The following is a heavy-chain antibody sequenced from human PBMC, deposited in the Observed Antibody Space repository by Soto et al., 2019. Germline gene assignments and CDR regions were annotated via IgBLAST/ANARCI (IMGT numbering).Heavy chain of an antibody. Sequence: PSETLSLTCTVSGGSISSYYWSWIRQPPGKGLEWIGYIYYSGSTNYNPSLKSRVTISVDTSKNQFSLYLQMNSLRAEDTAVYYCARPTYYYDSSGPPAYWGQGTLVTVSS. V-gene: IGHV4-59*12. J-gene: IGHJ4*02. D-gene: IGHD3-22*01. CDR1: GGSISSYY. CDR2: IYYSGST. CDR3: ARPTYYYDSSGPPAY.